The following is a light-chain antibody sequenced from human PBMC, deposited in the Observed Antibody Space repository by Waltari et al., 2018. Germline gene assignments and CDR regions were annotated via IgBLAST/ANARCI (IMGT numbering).Light chain of an antibody. J-gene: IGKJ1*01. Sequence: DVHLTQFPCVLSASVGDAVTVTCRSSQSVTAWLAWYQQKPGQAPKLLIRQTTYLAPGVPPRFSGSGFGTEFTLTINGLQADDFATYFCQQFNDRPWTYGPGTKVEVK. CDR2: QTT. CDR3: QQFNDRPWT. CDR1: QSVTAW. V-gene: IGKV1-5*03.